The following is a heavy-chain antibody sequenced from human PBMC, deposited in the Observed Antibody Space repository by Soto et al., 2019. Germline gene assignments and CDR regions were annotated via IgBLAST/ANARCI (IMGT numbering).Heavy chain of an antibody. CDR2: IKQDGSEK. CDR3: ARQGVVVVAANDY. D-gene: IGHD2-15*01. Sequence: EVQLVESGGGLVQPGGSLRLSCAASGFTFSSYWMSWVRQAPGKGLEWVANIKQDGSEKYYVDSVKGRFTISRDNAKNSLYLQMNSLRAEDTAVYYCARQGVVVVAANDYWGQGTLVTVSS. CDR1: GFTFSSYW. V-gene: IGHV3-7*03. J-gene: IGHJ4*02.